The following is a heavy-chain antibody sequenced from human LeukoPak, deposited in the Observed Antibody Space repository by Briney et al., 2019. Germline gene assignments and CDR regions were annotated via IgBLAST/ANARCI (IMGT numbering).Heavy chain of an antibody. CDR1: GDSINSLDL. D-gene: IGHD3-22*01. V-gene: IGHV4-4*02. Sequence: MTSGTLSLTCTVSGDSINSLDLWSWVRQPPGKGLEWIGEMYLSGATHSNPSVKSRVTISIDKSKNQFFLNLSSVTAADTAVYYCAGLVGRYSSGLYYYYFDYWGQGTLVTVSS. CDR3: AGLVGRYSSGLYYYYFDY. J-gene: IGHJ4*02. CDR2: MYLSGAT.